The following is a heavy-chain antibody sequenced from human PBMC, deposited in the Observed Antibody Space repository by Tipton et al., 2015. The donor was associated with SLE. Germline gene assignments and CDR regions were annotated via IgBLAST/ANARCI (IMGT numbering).Heavy chain of an antibody. V-gene: IGHV4-61*01. Sequence: TLSLTCTVSGGSVNSDSYHWNWIRQPPGKGLEWIGYIYNSGSTNYNPSLKSRVTISVDTSKNQLSLKLSSVTAADTAVYYCARYYYDSSGYCWFDPWGQGTLVTVSS. CDR2: IYNSGST. D-gene: IGHD3-22*01. CDR3: ARYYYDSSGYCWFDP. CDR1: GGSVNSDSYH. J-gene: IGHJ5*02.